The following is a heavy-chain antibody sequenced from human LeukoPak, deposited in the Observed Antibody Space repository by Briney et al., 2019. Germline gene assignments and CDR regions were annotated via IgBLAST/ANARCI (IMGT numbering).Heavy chain of an antibody. CDR2: IYPSGST. CDR1: GGSISSYY. D-gene: IGHD3-16*01. J-gene: IGHJ4*02. Sequence: PSETLSLTCTVSGGSISSYYWSWVRQPAGKGLEWIGRIYPSGSTNYNPSLKSRVTMSIDTSKNQFSLRLTSVTAADTAVYYCARALYYLLDYWGQGTLVTVSS. CDR3: ARALYYLLDY. V-gene: IGHV4-4*07.